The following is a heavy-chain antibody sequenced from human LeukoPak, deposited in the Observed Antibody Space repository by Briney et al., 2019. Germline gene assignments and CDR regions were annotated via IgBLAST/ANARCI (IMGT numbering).Heavy chain of an antibody. J-gene: IGHJ4*02. V-gene: IGHV4-61*02. CDR1: VGSITSVGYY. Sequence: SETLSLTCTVSVGSITSVGYYWTWIPQPAGKGLVWIWRIYTSGSTNYNPSLKSRVTISLDTSKNQFSLKLSSVTAADTAVYYCARQASSCTDYWGQGTLVTVSS. CDR3: ARQASSCTDY. CDR2: IYTSGST.